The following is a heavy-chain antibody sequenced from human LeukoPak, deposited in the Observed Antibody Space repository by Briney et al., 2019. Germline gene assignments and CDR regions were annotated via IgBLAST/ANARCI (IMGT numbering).Heavy chain of an antibody. Sequence: SETLSLTCTVSGGSISSYYWSWIRQPPGKGLEWIGEINHSGSTYYNPSLKSRVTISVDTSKNQFSLKLSSVTAADTAVYYCAEVPNYYYMDVWGKGTTVTVSS. CDR3: AEVPNYYYMDV. CDR1: GGSISSYY. J-gene: IGHJ6*03. CDR2: INHSGST. V-gene: IGHV4-34*01.